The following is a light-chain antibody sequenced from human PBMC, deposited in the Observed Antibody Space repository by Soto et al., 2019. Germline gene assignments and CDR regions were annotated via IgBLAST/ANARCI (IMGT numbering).Light chain of an antibody. CDR1: QAISNY. Sequence: IQLTHSPSSLSASVVDRVTITCRASQAISNYLAWYQQKPGKAPKLLIYTAYTLQSGVPSRFSGSGSGTHFTLTISSLQPEDFATYYCQQLSSYPITFGQGTRLEIK. CDR3: QQLSSYPIT. CDR2: TAY. V-gene: IGKV1-9*01. J-gene: IGKJ5*01.